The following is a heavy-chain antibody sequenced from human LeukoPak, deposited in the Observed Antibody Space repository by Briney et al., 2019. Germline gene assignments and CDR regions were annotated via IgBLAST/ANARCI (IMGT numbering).Heavy chain of an antibody. CDR2: IYTSGST. Sequence: SETLSLTCTVSGGSISGYYWSWIRQPAGKGLEWIGRIYTSGSTNYNPSLKSRVTMSVDTSKNQFSLKLSSVTAADTAVYYCARQGDCSSTSCYGGDYWGQGTLVTVSS. CDR1: GGSISGYY. J-gene: IGHJ4*02. V-gene: IGHV4-4*07. CDR3: ARQGDCSSTSCYGGDY. D-gene: IGHD2-2*01.